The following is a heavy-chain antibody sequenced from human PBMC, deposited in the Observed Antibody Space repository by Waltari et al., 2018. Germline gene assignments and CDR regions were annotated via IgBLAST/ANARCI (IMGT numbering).Heavy chain of an antibody. D-gene: IGHD3-10*01. J-gene: IGHJ4*02. CDR3: ARASGSGRLPSDY. Sequence: QLQLQESGPGLVKPSETLSLTCTVSGGSISSSSYYWGWIRQPPGKGLEWIGYIYYSGSTNYNPSLKSRVTISVDTSNQFSLKLSSVTAADTAVYYCARASGSGRLPSDYWGQGTLVTVSS. V-gene: IGHV4-61*05. CDR2: IYYSGST. CDR1: GGSISSSSYY.